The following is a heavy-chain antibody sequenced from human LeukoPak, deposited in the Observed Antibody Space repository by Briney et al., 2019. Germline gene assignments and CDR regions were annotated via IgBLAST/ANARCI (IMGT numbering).Heavy chain of an antibody. CDR1: GDSLSSSSSF. CDR3: ARHFGTTSGRRWFDP. CDR2: IYFNGGT. V-gene: IGHV4-39*01. Sequence: SETLSLTCTVSGDSLSSSSSFWGCVRLPQGKWLGWIGNIYFNGGTSSNPPLTGRVSMSVDTSKTRFSLKLSSVTATDTAVYYCARHFGTTSGRRWFDPWGQGTLVTASS. D-gene: IGHD6-19*01. J-gene: IGHJ5*02.